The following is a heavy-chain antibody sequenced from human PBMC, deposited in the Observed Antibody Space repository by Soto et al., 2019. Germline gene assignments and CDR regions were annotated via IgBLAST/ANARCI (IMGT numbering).Heavy chain of an antibody. D-gene: IGHD3-10*01. V-gene: IGHV4-61*01. CDR2: IYYSGST. CDR1: GGSVSSGSYY. CDR3: ARQGFGAIHGLVDV. Sequence: SETLSLTCTVSGGSVSSGSYYWSWIRQPPGKGLEWIGYIYYSGSTNYNPSLKSRVTISVDTSKNQFSLKLSSVTAADTAVYYCARQGFGAIHGLVDVWAQGTTVTVSS. J-gene: IGHJ6*02.